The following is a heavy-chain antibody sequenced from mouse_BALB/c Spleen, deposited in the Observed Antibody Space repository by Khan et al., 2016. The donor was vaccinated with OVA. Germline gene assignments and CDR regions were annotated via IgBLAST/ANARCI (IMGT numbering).Heavy chain of an antibody. CDR1: GFSLTNYG. V-gene: IGHV2-6-1*01. Sequence: QVQLQQSGPGLVAPSQSPSITCTISGFSLTNYGVHWVRQPPGKGLEWLVVIWSDGSTTYNSALKSRLSISKDNSKSQVFLKMNSLQTDDTAMYYCARQPYYHYYVMDYWGQGTSVTVSS. D-gene: IGHD2-10*01. J-gene: IGHJ4*01. CDR2: IWSDGST. CDR3: ARQPYYHYYVMDY.